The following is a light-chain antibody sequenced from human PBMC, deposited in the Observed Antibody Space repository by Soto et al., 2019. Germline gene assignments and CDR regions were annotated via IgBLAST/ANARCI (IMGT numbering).Light chain of an antibody. CDR1: QSLVYSDGNAY. V-gene: IGKV2-30*01. J-gene: IGKJ1*01. CDR2: KAS. Sequence: DVVMTQSPLSLPVTLGQPASISCWSSQSLVYSDGNAYLNWFQQRPGQSPSRLIYKASNQDSVVPDRFSGSGSGTDFTLHIGRVEAEDVWVYCCMHGTPWARTFGRGNRVEIQ. CDR3: MHGTPWART.